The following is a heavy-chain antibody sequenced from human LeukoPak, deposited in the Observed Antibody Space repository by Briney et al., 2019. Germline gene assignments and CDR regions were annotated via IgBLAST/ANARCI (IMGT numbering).Heavy chain of an antibody. J-gene: IGHJ4*02. Sequence: GESLKISCKASGYTFTSYGISWVRQAPGQGLEWMGWISAYNGNTNYAQKLQGRVTMTTDTSTSTAYMELRSLRSDDTAVYYCARWVVRGAMYYFDYWGQGTLVTVSS. V-gene: IGHV1-18*01. CDR3: ARWVVRGAMYYFDY. D-gene: IGHD3-10*01. CDR1: GYTFTSYG. CDR2: ISAYNGNT.